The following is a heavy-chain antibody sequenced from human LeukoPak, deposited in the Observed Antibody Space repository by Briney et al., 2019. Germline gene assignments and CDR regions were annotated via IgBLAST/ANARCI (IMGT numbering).Heavy chain of an antibody. CDR3: ARVGYCSGGSCLYWFDP. V-gene: IGHV4-39*07. CDR1: GGSISSSSYH. Sequence: SETLSLTCTVSGGSISSSSYHWGWIRQPPGMGLEWIGSIYYTGTTYYNPSLKSRVSIFVDTSKNQFSLKLSSVTAADTAVYYCARVGYCSGGSCLYWFDPWGQGTLVTVSS. CDR2: IYYTGTT. J-gene: IGHJ5*02. D-gene: IGHD2-15*01.